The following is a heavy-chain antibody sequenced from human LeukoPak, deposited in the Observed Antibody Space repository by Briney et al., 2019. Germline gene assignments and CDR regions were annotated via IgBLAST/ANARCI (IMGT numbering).Heavy chain of an antibody. CDR2: IFYSGST. CDR1: SGSISTSNYY. D-gene: IGHD6-19*01. J-gene: IGHJ3*02. Sequence: SETLSLTCTVSSGSISTSNYYWGWVRQPPGKALEWIGNIFYSGSTNYNPSLMSRVTISVDTSKNQFSLKLSSVTAADTAVYYCARDNPTIAVAARDAFDIWGQGTMVTVSS. CDR3: ARDNPTIAVAARDAFDI. V-gene: IGHV4-39*07.